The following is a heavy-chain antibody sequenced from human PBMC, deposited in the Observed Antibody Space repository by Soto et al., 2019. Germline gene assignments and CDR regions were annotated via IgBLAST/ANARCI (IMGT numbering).Heavy chain of an antibody. CDR2: ISGSGGST. V-gene: IGHV3-23*01. CDR3: AKDLLYYDSSGYDP. J-gene: IGHJ5*02. Sequence: PGGSLRLSWAASGVTFSSYAMSWVRQAPGKGLEWVSAISGSGGSTYYADSVKGRFTISRDNSKNTLYLQMNSLRAEDTAVYFCAKDLLYYDSSGYDPWGQGTLVTVSS. D-gene: IGHD3-22*01. CDR1: GVTFSSYA.